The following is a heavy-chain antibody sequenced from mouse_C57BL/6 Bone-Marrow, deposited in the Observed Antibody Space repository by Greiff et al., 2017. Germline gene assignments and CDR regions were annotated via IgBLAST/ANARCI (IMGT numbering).Heavy chain of an antibody. Sequence: VHVKQSGPELVKPGASVKISCTASGYSFNDYNMNWVMQSNGKSLEWIGVINPNYGTTSYNQKFKGKGTLTVDQSSSTTYMQLNSLTSEDSAVYYCARWDYDCLDYWGQGTTLTVSS. CDR2: INPNYGTT. CDR3: ARWDYDCLDY. CDR1: GYSFNDYN. D-gene: IGHD2-4*01. V-gene: IGHV1-39*01. J-gene: IGHJ2*01.